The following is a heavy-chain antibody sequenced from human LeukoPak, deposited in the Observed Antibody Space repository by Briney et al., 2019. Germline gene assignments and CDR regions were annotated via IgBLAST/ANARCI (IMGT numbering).Heavy chain of an antibody. CDR2: VYYSGST. Sequence: TPSETLSLTCTVSGGSINNYYWSWIRQPPGKGLEWIGNVYYSGSTNYNPSLKSRVTISLDTSKNQFSLKLSSVTAADTAVYYCVRGSGWYYYWGQGTLVTASS. D-gene: IGHD6-19*01. J-gene: IGHJ4*02. V-gene: IGHV4-59*01. CDR1: GGSINNYY. CDR3: VRGSGWYYY.